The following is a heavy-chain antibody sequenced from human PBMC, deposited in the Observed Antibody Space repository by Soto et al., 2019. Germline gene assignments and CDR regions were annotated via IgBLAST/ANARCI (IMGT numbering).Heavy chain of an antibody. Sequence: QVQLVQSGAEVKKPGSSVKVSCKASGGTFSSYAISWMRQAPGQGLEWMGGIIPIFGTANYAQKFQGRVTITAEESTSTAYVELSSLRAEDTAVYYCARDVGEQLGFDYWGQGTLVNVSS. V-gene: IGHV1-69*01. J-gene: IGHJ4*02. CDR3: ARDVGEQLGFDY. CDR2: IIPIFGTA. D-gene: IGHD6-13*01. CDR1: GGTFSSYA.